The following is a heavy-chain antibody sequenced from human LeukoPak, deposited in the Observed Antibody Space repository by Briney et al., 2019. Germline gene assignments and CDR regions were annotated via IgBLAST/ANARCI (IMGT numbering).Heavy chain of an antibody. CDR3: ARVSMGVVVVPFDY. CDR1: GGSFSGYY. D-gene: IGHD2-15*01. V-gene: IGHV4-34*01. J-gene: IGHJ4*02. Sequence: PSETLSLTCAVYGGSFSGYYWSWIRQPPGKGLEWIGEINHSGSTNYNPSLKRRVTISVDTSKNQFSLKLSSVTAADTAVYYCARVSMGVVVVPFDYWGQGTLVTVSS. CDR2: INHSGST.